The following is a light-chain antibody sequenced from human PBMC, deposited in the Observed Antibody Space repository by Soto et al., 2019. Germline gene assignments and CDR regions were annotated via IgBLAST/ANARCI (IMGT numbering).Light chain of an antibody. CDR1: QSLLNSNGYNF. CDR2: LAS. J-gene: IGKJ1*01. V-gene: IGKV2-28*01. Sequence: DIVLTQSPLSLPVTPGEPASISCRSSQSLLNSNGYNFLDWYLQKPGPSPKLLIFLASKRASGVPDRFSGSGSGTYFTQNITRVEAEDVGVYYCMQALQTRQGWTCGQGNKVEIK. CDR3: MQALQTRQGWT.